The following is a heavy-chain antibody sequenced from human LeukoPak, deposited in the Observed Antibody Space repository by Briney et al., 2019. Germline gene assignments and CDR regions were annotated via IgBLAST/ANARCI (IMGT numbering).Heavy chain of an antibody. CDR3: ARKGSGYDDAFDI. CDR1: GGSISSYY. J-gene: IGHJ3*02. CDR2: IYYSGST. D-gene: IGHD5-12*01. Sequence: SETLSLTCTVSGGSISSYYWSWIRQPPGKGLEWIGYIYYSGSTNYNPSLKSRVTISVDTSKNQFSLKLSSVTAADTAVYYCARKGSGYDDAFDIWGQGTMSPSLQ. V-gene: IGHV4-59*12.